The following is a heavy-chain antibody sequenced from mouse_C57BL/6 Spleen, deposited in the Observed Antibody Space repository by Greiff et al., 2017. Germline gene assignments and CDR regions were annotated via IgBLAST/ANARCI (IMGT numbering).Heavy chain of an antibody. CDR1: GYSFTGYY. J-gene: IGHJ2*01. D-gene: IGHD1-1*02. Sequence: VQLKQSGPELVKPGASVQISCKASGYSFTGYYMNWVKQSPEKSLEWIGEINPSTGGTTYNQKFKAKATLTVDKSSSTAYMQLKSLTSEDSAVYYCARGGWTDYWGQGTTLTVSS. V-gene: IGHV1-42*01. CDR3: ARGGWTDY. CDR2: INPSTGGT.